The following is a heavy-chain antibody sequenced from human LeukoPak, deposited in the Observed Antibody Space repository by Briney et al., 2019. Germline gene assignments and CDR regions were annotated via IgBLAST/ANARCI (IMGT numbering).Heavy chain of an antibody. CDR1: AFAFDDYG. V-gene: IGHV3-20*04. J-gene: IGHJ6*03. Sequence: PGGSLRLSCAASAFAFDDYGMSWVRQAPGKGLEWVSGINWNGGSTGYADSVKGRFTISRDNAKNSLYLQMNSLRAEDTALYYCARAGWLQFRYYYMDVWGKGTTVTVSS. CDR2: INWNGGST. D-gene: IGHD5-24*01. CDR3: ARAGWLQFRYYYMDV.